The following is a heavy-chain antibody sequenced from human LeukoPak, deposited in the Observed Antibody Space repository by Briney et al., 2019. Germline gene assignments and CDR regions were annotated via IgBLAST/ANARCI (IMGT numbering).Heavy chain of an antibody. CDR3: ARGRVIADY. CDR2: VNHSGTT. Sequence: PSETLSLTCAVYGGSFSDYHWSWIRRPPGKGLEWIGEVNHSGTTNYNPSLKSRVTISVDTSKNQFSLRLNSLTAADTAVYYCARGRVIADYWGQGTLLTVSS. D-gene: IGHD3-10*01. V-gene: IGHV4-34*01. CDR1: GGSFSDYH. J-gene: IGHJ4*02.